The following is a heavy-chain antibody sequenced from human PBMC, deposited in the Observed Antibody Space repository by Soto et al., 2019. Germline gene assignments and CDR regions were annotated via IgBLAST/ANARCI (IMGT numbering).Heavy chain of an antibody. D-gene: IGHD2-21*02. CDR1: GGFISSSNW. V-gene: IGHV4-4*02. CDR2: IYYSGST. Sequence: SETLSLTCAVSGGFISSSNWWSWVRQPPGKGLEWIGYIYYSGSTNYNPSLKSRVTISVDTSKNQFSLKLSSVTAADTAVYYCARTGSTYCGGDCYSRWFDPWGQGTLVTVSS. J-gene: IGHJ5*02. CDR3: ARTGSTYCGGDCYSRWFDP.